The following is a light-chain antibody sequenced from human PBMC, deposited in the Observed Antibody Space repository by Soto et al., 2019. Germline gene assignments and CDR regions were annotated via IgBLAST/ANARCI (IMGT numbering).Light chain of an antibody. CDR2: EVV. CDR3: SSYTSSTNYV. Sequence: QSVLAQPPSASGSPGQSVTISCTGTKNDIGVYDFVSWYQHHPGKAPRLIIYEVVQRPSGVPDRFSGSKSGNTASLTISGLQAEDEADYYCSSYTSSTNYVFGTGTKVTVL. CDR1: KNDIGVYDF. J-gene: IGLJ1*01. V-gene: IGLV2-8*01.